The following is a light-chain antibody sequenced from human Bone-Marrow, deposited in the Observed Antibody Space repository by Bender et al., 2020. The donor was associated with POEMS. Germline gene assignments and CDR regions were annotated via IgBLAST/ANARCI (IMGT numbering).Light chain of an antibody. V-gene: IGLV3-21*03. CDR3: QAWDSKTLFV. CDR2: DNS. Sequence: SYVLTQPPSVSEAPGKTARITCGGNNIETKPVYWYQQRPGQAPVLVLYDNSDRPSGIPERFSGSKSGNTATLTISGTQAIDEADYYCQAWDSKTLFVFGTGTAVTVL. CDR1: NIETKP. J-gene: IGLJ1*01.